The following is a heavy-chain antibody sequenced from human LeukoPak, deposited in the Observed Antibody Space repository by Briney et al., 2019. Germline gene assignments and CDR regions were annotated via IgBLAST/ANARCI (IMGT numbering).Heavy chain of an antibody. CDR2: ISSSGSYI. V-gene: IGHV3-21*04. CDR1: RFTFSSYS. Sequence: GGSLRLSCAASRFTFSSYSMNWVRQAPGKGLEWVSSISSSGSYIYYADSVKGRFTISRDNSRSTLSLQMDSLRAEDTATYYCATYRQIQVPFEFWGQGTLVTVSS. CDR3: ATYRQIQVPFEF. J-gene: IGHJ4*02. D-gene: IGHD5-18*01.